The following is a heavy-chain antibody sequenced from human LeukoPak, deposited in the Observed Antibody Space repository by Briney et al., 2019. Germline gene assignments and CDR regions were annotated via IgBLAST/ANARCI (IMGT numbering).Heavy chain of an antibody. Sequence: SETLSLTCTVSGGSIHNYYWSWIRQPPGKGLEWIGYIYYSGSTNYSPPLKSRVTISIDRSKNQFSLKLSSVTAADTAVYYCARGPYYVSSGFDSWGQGTLVPVSS. J-gene: IGHJ4*02. V-gene: IGHV4-59*01. CDR1: GGSIHNYY. CDR2: IYYSGST. CDR3: ARGPYYVSSGFDS. D-gene: IGHD3-22*01.